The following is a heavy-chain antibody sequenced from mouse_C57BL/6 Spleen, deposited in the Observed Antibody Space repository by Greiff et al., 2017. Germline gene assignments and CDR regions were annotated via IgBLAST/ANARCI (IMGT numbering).Heavy chain of an antibody. V-gene: IGHV2-2*01. CDR2: IWSGGST. J-gene: IGHJ2*01. CDR3: ARTGTGYFDY. D-gene: IGHD4-1*01. CDR1: GFSLTSYG. Sequence: VKLVESGPGLVQPSQSLSITCTVSGFSLTSYGVHWVRQSPGKGLEWLGVIWSGGSTAYNAAFISRLSISKDNSKSQVFFKMNSLQADDTAIYYCARTGTGYFDYWGQGTTLTVSS.